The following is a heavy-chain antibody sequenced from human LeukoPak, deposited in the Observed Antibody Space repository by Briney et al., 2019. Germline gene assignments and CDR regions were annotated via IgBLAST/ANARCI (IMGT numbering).Heavy chain of an antibody. Sequence: SETLSLTCTVSGDSISNYYWSWIRQPPGRGLELIGYIYYSGSTNYNPSLKSRVTISVDTSKNQFSLKLSSVTAADTAVYYCARNSGGTDMDVWGQGTTVTVSS. CDR2: IYYSGST. V-gene: IGHV4-59*08. CDR1: GDSISNYY. CDR3: ARNSGGTDMDV. J-gene: IGHJ6*02. D-gene: IGHD2-15*01.